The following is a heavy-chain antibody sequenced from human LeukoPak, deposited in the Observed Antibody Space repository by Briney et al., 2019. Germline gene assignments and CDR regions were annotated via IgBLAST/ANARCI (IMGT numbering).Heavy chain of an antibody. CDR2: MSVHNGKT. Sequence: GASVKVCCKASGYTFSSYVISWARQAPGQRLEWVGWMSVHNGKTKYAQNLQGRITMTTDTSTTTAYMELTSLRSDDTAVYYCARDPGVASYDYWGLGTLVTVSS. CDR3: ARDPGVASYDY. D-gene: IGHD3-3*01. V-gene: IGHV1-18*01. CDR1: GYTFSSYV. J-gene: IGHJ4*02.